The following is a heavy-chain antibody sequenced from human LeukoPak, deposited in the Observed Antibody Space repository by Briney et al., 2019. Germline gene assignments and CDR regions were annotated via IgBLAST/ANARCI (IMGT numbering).Heavy chain of an antibody. CDR3: ARDPPYYYDSSGYYQGYFDY. CDR2: ISGGGAGT. CDR1: GFPFNNYA. J-gene: IGHJ4*02. V-gene: IGHV3-23*01. D-gene: IGHD3-22*01. Sequence: GSLRLSCAAPGFPFNNYAVSWVRQAPGKGLQWVSLISGGGAGTDYADSVKGRFTISRDNSKNTLYLQMNSLRAEDTAVYYCARDPPYYYDSSGYYQGYFDYWGQGTLVTVSS.